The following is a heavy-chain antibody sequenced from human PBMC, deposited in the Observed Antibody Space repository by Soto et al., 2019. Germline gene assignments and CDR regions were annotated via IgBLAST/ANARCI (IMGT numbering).Heavy chain of an antibody. CDR2: INHSGST. CDR3: ARRIVGATRWFDP. Sequence: PSETLSLTCAVYGGSFSGYDWSWILQPPWKGREGMGEINHSGSTNYNPSLPSRLTISVDSSKAQCSLKLSSVTAADKVVFCWARRIVGATRWFDPWGQGTLVTVS. V-gene: IGHV4-34*01. J-gene: IGHJ5*02. D-gene: IGHD1-26*01. CDR1: GGSFSGYD.